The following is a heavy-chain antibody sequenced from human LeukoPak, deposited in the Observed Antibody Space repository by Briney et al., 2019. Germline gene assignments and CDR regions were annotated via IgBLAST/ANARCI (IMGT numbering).Heavy chain of an antibody. V-gene: IGHV1-69*01. J-gene: IGHJ4*02. Sequence: SVKVSCKASGGTFSSYAISWVRQAPGQGLEWMGGIIPIFGTANYAQKFQGRVTITADESTSTAYRELSSLRSEDTAVYYCARLKSHYDFWSGYLMGYYFDYWGQGTLVTVSS. D-gene: IGHD3-3*01. CDR1: GGTFSSYA. CDR2: IIPIFGTA. CDR3: ARLKSHYDFWSGYLMGYYFDY.